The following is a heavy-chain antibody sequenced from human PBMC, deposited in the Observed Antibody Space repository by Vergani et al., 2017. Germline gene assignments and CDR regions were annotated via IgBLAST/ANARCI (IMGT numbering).Heavy chain of an antibody. Sequence: QVQLQESGPGLVKPSQTLSLTCTVSGGSISSGGYYWSWIRQHPGKGLEWIGYIYYSGSTYYNPSLKSRVTISVDTSKNQFSLKLSSVTAADTAVYYCARDIPDHWPIAAAGTPSAPFDYWGQGTLVTVSS. D-gene: IGHD6-13*01. CDR1: GGSISSGGYY. J-gene: IGHJ4*02. V-gene: IGHV4-31*03. CDR3: ARDIPDHWPIAAAGTPSAPFDY. CDR2: IYYSGST.